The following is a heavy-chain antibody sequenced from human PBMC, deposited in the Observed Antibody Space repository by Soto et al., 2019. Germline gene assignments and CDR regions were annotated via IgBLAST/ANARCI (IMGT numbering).Heavy chain of an antibody. Sequence: SETLSLTCTVSGGSVSSGGYYWSWIRQHPGKGLEWIGYIYYSGSTYYKPSLKSRVTISVDTFKNQFSLKLSFVTAADTAVYYCARYRLIFGVVIILSWFDPWGQGTLVTVSS. CDR2: IYYSGST. V-gene: IGHV4-31*03. CDR3: ARYRLIFGVVIILSWFDP. CDR1: GGSVSSGGYY. J-gene: IGHJ5*02. D-gene: IGHD3-3*01.